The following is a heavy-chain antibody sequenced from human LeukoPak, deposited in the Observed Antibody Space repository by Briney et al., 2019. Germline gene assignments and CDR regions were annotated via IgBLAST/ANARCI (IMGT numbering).Heavy chain of an antibody. Sequence: PSETLSLTCAVYGGSFSGYYWSWIRQPPGKGLEWIWEINHSGSTNYNPSLKSRVTISVDTSKNQFSLKMSSVTAADTAVYYCARGPYYYYGMDVWGQGTTVTVSS. J-gene: IGHJ6*02. CDR3: ARGPYYYYGMDV. CDR1: GGSFSGYY. V-gene: IGHV4-34*01. CDR2: INHSGST.